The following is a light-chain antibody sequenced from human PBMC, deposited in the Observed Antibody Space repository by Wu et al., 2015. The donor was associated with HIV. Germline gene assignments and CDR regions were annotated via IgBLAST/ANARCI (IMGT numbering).Light chain of an antibody. CDR1: RSLSSF. J-gene: IGKJ5*01. V-gene: IGKV3-20*01. Sequence: EIMLTQSPGTLSLSPGERATLSCRASRSLSSFLAWYQQKPDQAPRLLIYGASNRATGIPDRFSGSGSGTDFTLTISRLEPEDFAVYYCQQYRFSPITFGQGTRLEIK. CDR3: QQYRFSPIT. CDR2: GAS.